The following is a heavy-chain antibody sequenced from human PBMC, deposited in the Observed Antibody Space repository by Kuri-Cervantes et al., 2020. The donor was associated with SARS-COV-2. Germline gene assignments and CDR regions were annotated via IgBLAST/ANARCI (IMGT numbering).Heavy chain of an antibody. D-gene: IGHD3-22*01. CDR2: ISSSSSYI. Sequence: GESLKISCAASGFTFSSYSMNWVRQAPGKGLEWVSSISSSSSYIYYADSVKGRFTISRDNAKNSLYLQMNSLRAEDTAVYYCASSYYYDSSGYIFDYWGQGTLVTVSP. V-gene: IGHV3-21*01. CDR3: ASSYYYDSSGYIFDY. CDR1: GFTFSSYS. J-gene: IGHJ4*02.